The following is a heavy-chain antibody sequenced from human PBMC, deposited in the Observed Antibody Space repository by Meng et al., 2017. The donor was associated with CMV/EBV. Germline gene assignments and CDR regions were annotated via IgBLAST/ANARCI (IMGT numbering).Heavy chain of an antibody. Sequence: SETLSLTCTVSGGSVSSGSYYWSWIRQPPGKGLGWIGYIYYSGSTNYNPSLKSRVTISVDTSKNQFSLKLSSVTAADTAVYYCASSGGYDFWSGYSYGMDVWGQGTTVTVSS. V-gene: IGHV4-61*01. CDR1: GGSVSSGSYY. CDR3: ASSGGYDFWSGYSYGMDV. CDR2: IYYSGST. J-gene: IGHJ6*02. D-gene: IGHD3-3*01.